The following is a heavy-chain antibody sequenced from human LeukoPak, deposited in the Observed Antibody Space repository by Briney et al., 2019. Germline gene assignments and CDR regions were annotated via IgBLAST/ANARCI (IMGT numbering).Heavy chain of an antibody. CDR1: GFTFSSYS. D-gene: IGHD3-9*01. CDR2: ISSSSSTI. CDR3: ARASSKQLAGYLPDGFDI. J-gene: IGHJ3*02. V-gene: IGHV3-48*01. Sequence: GGSLRLSCAASGFTFSSYSMIWVRQAPGKGLEWVSYISSSSSTIYYADSVKGRFTISRDNAKNSLYLQMNSLRADDAAVYYCARASSKQLAGYLPDGFDIWGQGTMVTVSS.